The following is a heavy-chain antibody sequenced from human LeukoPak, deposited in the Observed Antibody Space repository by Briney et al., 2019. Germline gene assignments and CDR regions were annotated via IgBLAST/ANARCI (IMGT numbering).Heavy chain of an antibody. CDR3: SREDY. J-gene: IGHJ4*02. Sequence: GASVKVSCKASGYTFTSYGISWVRQAPGQGLEWVGWINPNSGGTTYAQKFQGRVTMTRDTSISTVYMELSRLTSDDTAVYYCSREDYWGQGTQVTVSS. V-gene: IGHV1-2*02. CDR2: INPNSGGT. CDR1: GYTFTSYG.